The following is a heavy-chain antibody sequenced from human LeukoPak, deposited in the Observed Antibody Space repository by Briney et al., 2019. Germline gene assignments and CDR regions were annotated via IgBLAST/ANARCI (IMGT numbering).Heavy chain of an antibody. CDR1: GFTFSSYG. V-gene: IGHV3-30*02. CDR3: AKEGTASKPSDLDY. J-gene: IGHJ4*02. D-gene: IGHD1/OR15-1a*01. Sequence: GGSLRLSCAASGFTFSSYGMHWVRQAPGKGLEWVAFIRYDGSNKYYLDSVKGRFTISRDSSKNTLYLQMNSLRAEDTAVYHCAKEGTASKPSDLDYWGQGTLVTVSS. CDR2: IRYDGSNK.